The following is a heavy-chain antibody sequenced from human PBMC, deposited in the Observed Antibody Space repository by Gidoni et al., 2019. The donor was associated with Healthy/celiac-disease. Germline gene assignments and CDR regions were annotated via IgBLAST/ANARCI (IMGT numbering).Heavy chain of an antibody. Sequence: EVQLVESGVGLVKPGGSLRLSCSASGFTFSSYSMNWVRQAPGKGLEWVSSISSSSSYIYYADSVKGRFTISRDNAKNSLYLQMNSLRAEDTAVYYCARTFIAAADYYGMDVWGQGTTVTVSS. J-gene: IGHJ6*02. CDR3: ARTFIAAADYYGMDV. CDR2: ISSSSSYI. D-gene: IGHD6-13*01. CDR1: GFTFSSYS. V-gene: IGHV3-21*01.